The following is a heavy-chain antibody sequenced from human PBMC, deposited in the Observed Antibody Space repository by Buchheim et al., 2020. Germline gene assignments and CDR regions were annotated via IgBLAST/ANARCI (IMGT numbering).Heavy chain of an antibody. V-gene: IGHV4-39*01. CDR1: GGPITNTIYY. D-gene: IGHD6-13*01. CDR2: IHSSGST. J-gene: IGHJ4*02. Sequence: QLQLQESGPGLVKPSETLSLTCTVSGGPITNTIYYWGWIRQPPGKGLEWIGSIHSSGSTYYSPSLKSRVTISVDTSKNQFSLKLSSVTAADTAVYYCARIDSSSWKDYFDYWGQGTL. CDR3: ARIDSSSWKDYFDY.